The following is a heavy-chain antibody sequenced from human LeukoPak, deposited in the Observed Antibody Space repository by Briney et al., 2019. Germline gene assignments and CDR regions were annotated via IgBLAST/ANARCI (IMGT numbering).Heavy chain of an antibody. CDR1: EYSFTSHW. CDR2: IHPGDSDT. J-gene: IGHJ2*01. CDR3: ARNIQRYCSGGSCYSNWYFDL. Sequence: GESLKISCKGSEYSFTSHWIGWVRRIPGKGLEWMGVIHPGDSDTRYSPSFQGQVTISADKSISTAYLQWNSLKASDTAMYYCARNIQRYCSGGSCYSNWYFDLWGRGTLVTVSS. V-gene: IGHV5-51*01. D-gene: IGHD2-15*01.